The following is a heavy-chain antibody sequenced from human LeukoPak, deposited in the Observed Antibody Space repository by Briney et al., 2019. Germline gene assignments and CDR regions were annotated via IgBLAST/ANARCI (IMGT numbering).Heavy chain of an antibody. CDR2: INTNTGDP. CDR3: VRVAGSGHWRYLDL. CDR1: GYTFTNYA. D-gene: IGHD2-15*01. J-gene: IGHJ2*01. V-gene: IGHV7-4-1*02. Sequence: ASVKVSCKASGYTFTNYAMNWVRQAPGQGLEWMGWINTNTGDPTSAQGSTGRFVFSLDTSVSTAYLQISSLKTEDTAVYYCVRVAGSGHWRYLDLWGRGTLVTVSS.